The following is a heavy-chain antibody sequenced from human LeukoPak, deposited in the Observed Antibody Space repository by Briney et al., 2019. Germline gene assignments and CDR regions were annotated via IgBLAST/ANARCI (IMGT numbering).Heavy chain of an antibody. D-gene: IGHD2-15*01. Sequence: ASVKVSCKASGGTFSRNAISWVRQAPGQGLEWMGRFIPMVGEETYAQSFQGRVTITADRSTSTAYMELSSLRSEDTAVYYCARVQAVGVPVAIDAYYSYGMDVWGQGTAVTVSS. CDR1: GGTFSRNA. V-gene: IGHV1-69*04. CDR2: FIPMVGEE. J-gene: IGHJ6*02. CDR3: ARVQAVGVPVAIDAYYSYGMDV.